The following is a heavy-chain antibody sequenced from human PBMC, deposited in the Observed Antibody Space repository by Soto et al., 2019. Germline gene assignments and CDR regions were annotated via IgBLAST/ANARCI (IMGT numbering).Heavy chain of an antibody. J-gene: IGHJ3*02. CDR2: IIPIFGTA. V-gene: IGHV1-69*13. CDR3: ARDYYDSSGTILLHWGYAFDI. CDR1: GGTFSSYA. D-gene: IGHD3-22*01. Sequence: SVKVSCKASGGTFSSYAISWVRQAPGQGLEWMGGIIPIFGTANYAQKFQGRVTITADESTSTAYMELSSLRSEDTAVYYCARDYYDSSGTILLHWGYAFDIWGQGTMVTVSS.